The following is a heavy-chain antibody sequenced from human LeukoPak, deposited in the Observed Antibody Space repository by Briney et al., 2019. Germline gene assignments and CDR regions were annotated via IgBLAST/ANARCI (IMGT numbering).Heavy chain of an antibody. V-gene: IGHV1-18*01. CDR3: ARASPRSSPCQFDY. D-gene: IGHD2-2*01. CDR2: ISAYSGNK. CDR1: GYTFTTFG. J-gene: IGHJ4*02. Sequence: ASVTVSCKASGYTFTTFGISWVRQAPGQGLEWMGWISAYSGNKNYAQKLEGRVTITTEPSNTTAYKELMSLRSDDAAVYDCARASPRSSPCQFDYWGQGTLVTVSS.